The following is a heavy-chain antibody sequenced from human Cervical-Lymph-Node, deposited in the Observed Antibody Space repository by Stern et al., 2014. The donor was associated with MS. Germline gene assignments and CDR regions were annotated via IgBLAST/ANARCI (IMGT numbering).Heavy chain of an antibody. CDR1: GYTFIDHA. V-gene: IGHV1-3*01. CDR3: ARHPDYSDFLDF. CDR2: INGSPGTT. Sequence: VQLVESGAEVKKPGASMKISCKTSGYTFIDHAIHWVRQAPGQGLEWMGRINGSPGTTKDAQKFQGRVSFTRDKATSAAYMDLSSLSPDDTAVYYCARHPDYSDFLDFWGQGTLVTVSS. D-gene: IGHD4-11*01. J-gene: IGHJ4*02.